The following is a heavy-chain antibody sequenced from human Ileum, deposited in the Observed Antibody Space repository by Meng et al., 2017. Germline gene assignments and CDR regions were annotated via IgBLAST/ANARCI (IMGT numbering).Heavy chain of an antibody. V-gene: IGHV4-59*02. J-gene: IGHJ4*02. CDR2: VYNTGSS. CDR1: GASVSSDY. CDR3: ARGPPADS. Sequence: HLQESGPGLVKPSVTLSLTGSGSGASVSSDYWSWIRQPPGKGLEWIAYVYNTGSSNYNPSLKSRVTISVDTSSNQFSLRLTSVTAADTAVYYCARGPPADSWGPGILVTVSS.